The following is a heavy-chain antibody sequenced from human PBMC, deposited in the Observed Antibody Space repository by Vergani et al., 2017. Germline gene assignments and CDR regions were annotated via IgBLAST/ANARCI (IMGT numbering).Heavy chain of an antibody. CDR2: IYNSGNG. CDR1: GDSIISRSYY. V-gene: IGHV4-39*01. J-gene: IGHJ2*01. D-gene: IGHD3-16*01. Sequence: QLQLQESGPGLVKASETLSLTCTVSGDSIISRSYYWGWIRQPPGKGLEWIGSIYNSGNGDSSSSLKSRVTISADTSKNQFSLRLTSVTVADTAVYYCASGKYYSDSTSHFRARYFDVWGRGTLVTVPS. CDR3: ASGKYYSDSTSHFRARYFDV.